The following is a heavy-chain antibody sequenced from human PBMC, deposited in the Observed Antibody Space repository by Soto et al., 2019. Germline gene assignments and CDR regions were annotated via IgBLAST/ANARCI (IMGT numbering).Heavy chain of an antibody. CDR2: VYYSGST. J-gene: IGHJ3*02. V-gene: IGHV4-59*01. CDR3: ARGYYDSNGQSNTFDI. Sequence: SETLALTWTVSGASIRSSYWSWLRQSPGMGLEWIGYVYYSGSTKYNPSLKSRVTISVDTSKNQFSLKLSSVTAADTAVYYCARGYYDSNGQSNTFDIWGQGTMVTVSS. D-gene: IGHD3-22*01. CDR1: GASIRSSY.